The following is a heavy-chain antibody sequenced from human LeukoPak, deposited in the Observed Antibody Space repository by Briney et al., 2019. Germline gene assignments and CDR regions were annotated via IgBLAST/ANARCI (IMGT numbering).Heavy chain of an antibody. CDR1: GFTFSIYG. Sequence: GGSLRLSCAGSGFTFSIYGIHWVRQAPGKGLEWVAFIRYDGSNKYYADSVKGRFTISRDNSKNTVYLHMSGLSADDTAVYYCAKDGFDSESHFLNCFDPWGQGTLVTVSS. D-gene: IGHD3-10*01. J-gene: IGHJ5*02. CDR3: AKDGFDSESHFLNCFDP. V-gene: IGHV3-30*02. CDR2: IRYDGSNK.